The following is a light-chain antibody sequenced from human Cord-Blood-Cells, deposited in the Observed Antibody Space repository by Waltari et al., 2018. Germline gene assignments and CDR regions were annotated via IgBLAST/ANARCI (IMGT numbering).Light chain of an antibody. CDR1: QLVSSN. V-gene: IGKV3-15*01. CDR2: GAS. Sequence: IVMTQAPATLSVSPGERGTLSCRARQLVSSNLAWYQQKPGQAPRLLLYGASTRASGSPARFSGSGSGTECTLTISRLQSEDFAVDYCQQYNNGPVTFGGGTKVEIK. CDR3: QQYNNGPVT. J-gene: IGKJ4*02.